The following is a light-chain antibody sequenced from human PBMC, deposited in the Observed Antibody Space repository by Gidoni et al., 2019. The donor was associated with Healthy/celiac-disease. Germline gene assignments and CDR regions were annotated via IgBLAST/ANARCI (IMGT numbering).Light chain of an antibody. CDR2: LNSDGSH. J-gene: IGLJ3*02. Sequence: QLVLTQSPSASAPLGASVKLTCTLSSGHSSYAIAWHQQQPEKGPRYLMKLNSDGSHSKGDGIPDRFSGSSSGAERYLTISSRQSEDEADYYCQTWGTGIRVFGGGTKLTVL. CDR1: SGHSSYA. CDR3: QTWGTGIRV. V-gene: IGLV4-69*01.